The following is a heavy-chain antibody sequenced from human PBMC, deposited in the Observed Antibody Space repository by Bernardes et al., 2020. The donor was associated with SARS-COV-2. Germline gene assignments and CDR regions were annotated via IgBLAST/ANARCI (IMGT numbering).Heavy chain of an antibody. CDR2: ISARAVSA. D-gene: IGHD6-13*01. Sequence: GGSLRLSCAASGFTFSNHVMSWVRQAPGKGLEWVSSISARAVSAYYADPVKGRFTISRDNARSTFDLEMNSLRVDDTARYYCTRSAAAGTLLALASWGQGSLVTVAS. CDR3: TRSAAAGTLLALAS. J-gene: IGHJ5*02. CDR1: GFTFSNHV. V-gene: IGHV3-23*01.